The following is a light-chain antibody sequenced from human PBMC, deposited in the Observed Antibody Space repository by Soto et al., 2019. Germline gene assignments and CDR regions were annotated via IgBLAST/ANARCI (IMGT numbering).Light chain of an antibody. CDR1: QSVSSY. V-gene: IGKV3-11*01. CDR2: DAS. Sequence: DILLTQSPTTLPLSPGEKATHSCRASQSVSSYLAWYQQKPGQAPRLLIYDASNRATGIPARFSGSGSGTDFTLTISSLEPEDFAVYYCQQRSNWPLLTFGGGTKVDIK. J-gene: IGKJ4*01. CDR3: QQRSNWPLLT.